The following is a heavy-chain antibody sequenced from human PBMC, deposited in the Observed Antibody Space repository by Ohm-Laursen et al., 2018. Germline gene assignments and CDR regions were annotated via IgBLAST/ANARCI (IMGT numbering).Heavy chain of an antibody. CDR1: GFTFSSYG. V-gene: IGHV3-30*03. J-gene: IGHJ4*02. Sequence: SLRLSCAASGFTFSSYGMHWVRQAPGKGLAWVAVISYAGRKKNYADSAKGRFTISRDNSKNTLYLQMNSLRAEDTAVYYCLPYYYDSSAYAGDDYWGQGTLVTVSS. D-gene: IGHD3-22*01. CDR3: LPYYYDSSAYAGDDY. CDR2: ISYAGRKK.